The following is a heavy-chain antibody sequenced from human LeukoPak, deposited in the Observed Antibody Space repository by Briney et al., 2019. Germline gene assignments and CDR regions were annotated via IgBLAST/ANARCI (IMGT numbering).Heavy chain of an antibody. CDR3: ARGGNCSGGSCYSDRGWFDP. V-gene: IGHV4-59*01. CDR1: GGSISNYY. J-gene: IGHJ5*02. CDR2: IYYSGST. D-gene: IGHD2-15*01. Sequence: PSETLSLTCIVSGGSISNYYWSWIRQPPGKGLEYIGYIYYSGSTSYNPSLKSRVTISVDMSKNQFSLKLSSVTAADTAAYYCARGGNCSGGSCYSDRGWFDPWGQGTLVTVSS.